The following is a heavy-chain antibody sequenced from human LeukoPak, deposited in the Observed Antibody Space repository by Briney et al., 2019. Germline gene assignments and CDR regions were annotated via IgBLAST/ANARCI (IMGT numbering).Heavy chain of an antibody. CDR2: ISSSSSYI. V-gene: IGHV3-21*04. D-gene: IGHD5-18*01. CDR3: AKDQYSYGYGGEVGY. Sequence: PGGSLRLSCAASGFTFSSYSMNWVRQAPGKGLEWVSSISSSSSYIYYADSVKGRFTISRDDPKNTLYLQMNSLRAEDTAVYYCAKDQYSYGYGGEVGYWGQGTLVTVSS. CDR1: GFTFSSYS. J-gene: IGHJ4*02.